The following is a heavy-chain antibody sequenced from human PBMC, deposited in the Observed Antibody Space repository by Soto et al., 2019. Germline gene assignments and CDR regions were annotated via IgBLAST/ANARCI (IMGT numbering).Heavy chain of an antibody. V-gene: IGHV3-33*01. J-gene: IGHJ6*02. Sequence: QVQLVESGGGVVQPGRSLRLSCAASGFTFSSYGMHWVRQAPGKGLEWVAVIWYDGSNKYYADSVKGRFTISRDNSKNTLYLQMNSLRAEDTAVYYCARLLTGYSYYYYYGMDVWGQGTTVTVSS. CDR3: ARLLTGYSYYYYYGMDV. D-gene: IGHD3-9*01. CDR2: IWYDGSNK. CDR1: GFTFSSYG.